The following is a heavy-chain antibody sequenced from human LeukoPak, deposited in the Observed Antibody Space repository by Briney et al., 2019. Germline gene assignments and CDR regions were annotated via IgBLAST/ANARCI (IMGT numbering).Heavy chain of an antibody. V-gene: IGHV3-23*01. D-gene: IGHD3-10*01. J-gene: IGHJ4*02. CDR1: GFTFSSYG. Sequence: GGSLRLSCAASGFTFSSYGMSWVRQAPGKGLEWVSAISGSGGSTYYADSVKGRFTISRDNSKNTLYLQMNSLRAEDTAVYYCAKLGFGEFLTYFDYWGQGTLVTVSS. CDR3: AKLGFGEFLTYFDY. CDR2: ISGSGGST.